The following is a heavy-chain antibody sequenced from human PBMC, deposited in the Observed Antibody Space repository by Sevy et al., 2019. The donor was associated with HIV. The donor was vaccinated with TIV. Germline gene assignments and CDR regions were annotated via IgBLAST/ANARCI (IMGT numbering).Heavy chain of an antibody. D-gene: IGHD2-8*01. Sequence: GGSLRLSCAASGFTFSSYSMNWVRQAPGKGLEWVSYISSSSSTIYYADSVKGRFTISRDNAKNSLYLQMNSLGDEDTAVYYCARDEYCTNGVCYHYYYYGMDVWGQGTTVTVS. CDR2: ISSSSSTI. J-gene: IGHJ6*02. CDR3: ARDEYCTNGVCYHYYYYGMDV. V-gene: IGHV3-48*02. CDR1: GFTFSSYS.